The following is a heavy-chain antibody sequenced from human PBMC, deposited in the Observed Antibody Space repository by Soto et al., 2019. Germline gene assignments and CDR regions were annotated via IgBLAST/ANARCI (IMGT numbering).Heavy chain of an antibody. J-gene: IGHJ5*02. Sequence: SETLSLTCTVSGGSITSYYWSWIRQPPGKGLEWIGYMYYSGSTNYNPSLKSRVTISVDTSKNQFSLKLSSVTAADTAVYYCARGRGWVDPWGQGTLVTVSS. CDR1: GGSITSYY. CDR2: MYYSGST. CDR3: ARGRGWVDP. V-gene: IGHV4-59*01.